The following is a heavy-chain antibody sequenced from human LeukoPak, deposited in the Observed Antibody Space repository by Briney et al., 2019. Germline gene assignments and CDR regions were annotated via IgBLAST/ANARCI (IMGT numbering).Heavy chain of an antibody. CDR1: GFNFSDYY. J-gene: IGHJ4*02. D-gene: IGHD2-2*01. V-gene: IGHV3-11*01. CDR2: IISSGSTI. CDR3: ARGAVVVPAAI. Sequence: GGSLRLSCAASGFNFSDYYMSWIRQAPGKGLEWVSYIISSGSTIYYADSVKGRFTISRDNAKNSLYLQMNSLRAEDTAVYYCARGAVVVPAAIWGQGTLVTVSS.